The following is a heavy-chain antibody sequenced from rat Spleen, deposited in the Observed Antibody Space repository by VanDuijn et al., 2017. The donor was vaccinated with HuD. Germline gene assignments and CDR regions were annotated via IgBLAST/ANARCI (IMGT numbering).Heavy chain of an antibody. J-gene: IGHJ2*01. Sequence: QVQLKESGPGLVQPSQTLSLTCTVSGLSLTSYNLHWVRQPPGKGLEWMGRMRFNGDTSYNSSLKSRLSISRDTSKNQVFLEMNSLQTDDTGTYYCTTATEGPYVLDAWGQGVMVTVSS. CDR3: TTATEGPYVLDA. CDR2: MRFNGDT. CDR1: GLSLTSYN. D-gene: IGHD1-11*01. V-gene: IGHV2-63*01.